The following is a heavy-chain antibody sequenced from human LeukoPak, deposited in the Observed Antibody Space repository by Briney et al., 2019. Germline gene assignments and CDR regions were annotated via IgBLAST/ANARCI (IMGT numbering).Heavy chain of an antibody. CDR2: IRYHGSDK. CDR3: ARSPTSWYFDY. CDR1: GFTFSGSG. D-gene: IGHD2-2*01. V-gene: IGHV3-30*02. Sequence: PGGSLRLSRAASGFTFSGSGMHWVRQAPGKGLEWVAFIRYHGSDKFYADSVKGRFTISRDNSKNTLYLQMNSLRPEDTSVYYCARSPTSWYFDYWGQGTLVTVSS. J-gene: IGHJ4*02.